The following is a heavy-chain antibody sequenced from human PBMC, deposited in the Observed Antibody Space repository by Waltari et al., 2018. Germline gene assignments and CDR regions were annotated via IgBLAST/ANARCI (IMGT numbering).Heavy chain of an antibody. D-gene: IGHD2-8*01. Sequence: EVQLVLSCAEVKKRGECLKISCQGSGHGFPRDWLVWVRQVPGKGLEWVVIIYPGDSDTRYSPSFQGQVTISADKSISTAYLQWSSLKASDTAMYYCALHSMVRVHGLDYWGQGTLVTVSS. CDR3: ALHSMVRVHGLDY. J-gene: IGHJ4*02. CDR2: IYPGDSDT. CDR1: GHGFPRDW. V-gene: IGHV5-51*01.